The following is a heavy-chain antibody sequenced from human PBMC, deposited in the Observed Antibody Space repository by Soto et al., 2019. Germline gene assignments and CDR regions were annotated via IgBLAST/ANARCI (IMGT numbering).Heavy chain of an antibody. D-gene: IGHD3-10*01. Sequence: VASVKVSCKASGYTFTSYAMHWVRQAPGQRLEWMGWINAGNGNKKYSQKFQGRITITRDTSASTAYMELSSLRSEDTAVYYCARDRGARITMVRTFDYWGQGTLVTVSS. J-gene: IGHJ4*02. V-gene: IGHV1-3*01. CDR2: INAGNGNK. CDR1: GYTFTSYA. CDR3: ARDRGARITMVRTFDY.